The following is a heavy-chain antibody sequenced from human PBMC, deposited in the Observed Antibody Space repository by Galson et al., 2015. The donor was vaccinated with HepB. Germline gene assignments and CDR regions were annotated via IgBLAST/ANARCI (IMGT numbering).Heavy chain of an antibody. D-gene: IGHD5-18*01. Sequence: SLRLSCAASGFTFGDYAMSWFRQAPGKGLEWVGFIRSKAYGGTTEYAASVKGRFTISRDDSKSIAYLQMNSLKTEDTAVYYCTRLIGTGRFTVDTAMVWAFDYWCQGTLVTVSS. CDR2: IRSKAYGGTT. V-gene: IGHV3-49*03. J-gene: IGHJ4*02. CDR1: GFTFGDYA. CDR3: TRLIGTGRFTVDTAMVWAFDY.